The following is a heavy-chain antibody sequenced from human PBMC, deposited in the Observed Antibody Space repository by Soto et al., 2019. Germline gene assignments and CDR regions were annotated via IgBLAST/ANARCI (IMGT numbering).Heavy chain of an antibody. Sequence: QVQLQESGPGLLKPSETLSLTCTVSGGSVTTYSWGWIRQPPGKELEWVGYISYSGSTNYNPSLKSRVTISRVTSKNQFSLNLVSVTAADTAVYYCARASYYSYRDVWGKGTTVTVSS. V-gene: IGHV4-59*02. CDR2: ISYSGST. J-gene: IGHJ6*03. CDR3: ARASYYSYRDV. CDR1: GGSVTTYS.